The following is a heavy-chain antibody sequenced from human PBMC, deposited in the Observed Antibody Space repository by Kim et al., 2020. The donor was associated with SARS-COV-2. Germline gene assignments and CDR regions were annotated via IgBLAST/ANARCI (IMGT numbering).Heavy chain of an antibody. V-gene: IGHV4-30-4*01. CDR3: VRVNWGGDYSHGDYYY. Sequence: SETLSLTCTVSGGSISSGDYYWSWIRQPQGKGLVWIGYIYYSGSTYYNPSLKSRVTISVDTYKNQFSLKLSSVIAADTSVYYCVRVNWGGDYSHGDYYY. D-gene: IGHD3-3*01. CDR1: GGSISSGDYY. J-gene: IGHJ6*01. CDR2: IYYSGST.